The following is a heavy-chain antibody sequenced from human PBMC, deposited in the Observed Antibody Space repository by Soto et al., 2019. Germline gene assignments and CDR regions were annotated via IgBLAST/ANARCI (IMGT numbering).Heavy chain of an antibody. Sequence: GGSLSLSCVGTGLNFDDFATHWVRQAPGKGLEWVSGITWNSRVLAYADSVKGRFTISRDNARNSLYLQMDSLRDEDTALYYCAKGRYDFWSPYYFDSWGQGTLVTVSS. CDR3: AKGRYDFWSPYYFDS. CDR1: GLNFDDFA. D-gene: IGHD3-3*01. V-gene: IGHV3-9*01. J-gene: IGHJ4*02. CDR2: ITWNSRVL.